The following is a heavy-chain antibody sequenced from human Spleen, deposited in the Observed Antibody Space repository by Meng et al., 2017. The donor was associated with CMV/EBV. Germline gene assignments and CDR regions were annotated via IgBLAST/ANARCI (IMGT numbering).Heavy chain of an antibody. D-gene: IGHD2-8*01. CDR1: GGTFSSYA. CDR2: IIPIFGTA. J-gene: IGHJ6*02. V-gene: IGHV1-69*05. Sequence: SVKVSCKASGGTFSSYAISWVRQAPGQGLEWMGGIIPIFGTANYARKFQGRVTITTDESTSTAYMELSSLRSEDTAVYYCARGTHYCTNGVCYTSTKNYYYYYGMDVWGQGTTVTVSS. CDR3: ARGTHYCTNGVCYTSTKNYYYYYGMDV.